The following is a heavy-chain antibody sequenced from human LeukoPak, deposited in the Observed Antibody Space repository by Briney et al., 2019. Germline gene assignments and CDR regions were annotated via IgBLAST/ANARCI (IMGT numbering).Heavy chain of an antibody. Sequence: LETLSLTCTVSGGSINSYSWSWIRQPPGKGLEWIGYIFYSGSTNYNPSLKSRVTISEDTSRNRISLKLRSVTAADTAVYYCATFTVVTQYWGQGTLVTVSS. CDR2: IFYSGST. V-gene: IGHV4-59*01. CDR3: ATFTVVTQY. D-gene: IGHD4-23*01. CDR1: GGSINSYS. J-gene: IGHJ4*02.